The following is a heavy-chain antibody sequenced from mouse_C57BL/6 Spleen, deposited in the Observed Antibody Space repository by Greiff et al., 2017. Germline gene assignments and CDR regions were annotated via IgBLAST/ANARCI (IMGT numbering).Heavy chain of an antibody. V-gene: IGHV5-9*01. D-gene: IGHD1-1*01. Sequence: EVNVVESGGGLVKPGGSLKLSCAASGFTFSSYTMSWVRQTPEKRLEWVATISGGGGNTYYPDSVKGRFTISRDNAKNTLYLQMSSLRSEDTALYYCARHGVLRDYFDYWGQGTTLTVSS. CDR2: ISGGGGNT. CDR3: ARHGVLRDYFDY. CDR1: GFTFSSYT. J-gene: IGHJ2*01.